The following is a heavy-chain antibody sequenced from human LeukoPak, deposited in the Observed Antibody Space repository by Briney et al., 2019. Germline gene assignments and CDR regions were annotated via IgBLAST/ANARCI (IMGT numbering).Heavy chain of an antibody. J-gene: IGHJ5*02. D-gene: IGHD3-22*01. CDR1: GGSISSNY. CDR3: ARDHYDSSGYYLGNWFDP. CDR2: ISYSGTT. Sequence: SQTLSLTCTVSGGSISSNYWSWIRQPPGKGLEWIGYISYSGTTNYNPSLKSRLTISVDTSKNQFSLKLSSVTAADTAVYYCARDHYDSSGYYLGNWFDPWGQGNLVTVSS. V-gene: IGHV4-59*01.